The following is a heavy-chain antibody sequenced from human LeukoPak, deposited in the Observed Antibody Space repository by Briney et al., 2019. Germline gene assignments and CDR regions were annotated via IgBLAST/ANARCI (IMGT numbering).Heavy chain of an antibody. CDR2: ISSDTSAI. Sequence: GGSLRLSCAASGFTFSIAWMIWVRQAPGKGLEWISYISSDTSAIYYADSVKGRFTISRDNAKNSLYLQMNSLRAEDTAVYYCASVRSYYYFDYWGQGTLVTVSS. J-gene: IGHJ4*02. CDR1: GFTFSIAW. D-gene: IGHD1-26*01. CDR3: ASVRSYYYFDY. V-gene: IGHV3-48*04.